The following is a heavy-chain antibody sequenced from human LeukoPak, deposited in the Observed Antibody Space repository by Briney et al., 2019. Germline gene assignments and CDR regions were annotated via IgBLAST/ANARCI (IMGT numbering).Heavy chain of an antibody. D-gene: IGHD1-26*01. V-gene: IGHV3-48*03. CDR3: ARDWWELAPLYYYYMDV. J-gene: IGHJ6*03. CDR1: GFTFSSYE. Sequence: PGGSLRLSCAASGFTFSSYEMNWVRQAPGKGLEWVSYISSSDGTIYYADSVEGRFTISRDNAKNSLYLQMNSLRAEDTAVYYCARDWWELAPLYYYYMDVWGKGTTVTVSS. CDR2: ISSSDGTI.